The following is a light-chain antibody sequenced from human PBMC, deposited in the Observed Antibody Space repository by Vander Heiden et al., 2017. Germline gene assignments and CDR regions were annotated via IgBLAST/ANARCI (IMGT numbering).Light chain of an antibody. Sequence: QSALTQPASVSGSPGQSITISCTGTSSDVGAYHYVSWYQQHPGKAPKLIIYDVSDRPSGVSNRFSGSKSGNTASLTISGLQAEDEADYYCSSYTSSPTLVFGGGTKLTVL. J-gene: IGLJ2*01. V-gene: IGLV2-14*01. CDR2: DVS. CDR1: SSDVGAYHY. CDR3: SSYTSSPTLV.